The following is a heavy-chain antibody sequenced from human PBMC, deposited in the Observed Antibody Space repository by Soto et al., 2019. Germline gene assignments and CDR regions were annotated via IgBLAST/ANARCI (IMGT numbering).Heavy chain of an antibody. V-gene: IGHV4-4*02. CDR3: GSTDPGTGVEY. J-gene: IGHJ4*02. D-gene: IGHD2-8*02. CDR2: IYRTGST. CDR1: GGSFTSNNW. Sequence: SETLSLTCAVSGGSFTSNNWWTWVRQPPGQGLEWIGEIYRTGSTNYNPSLKSRVTISLDKSENQFSLKVPSLTAADTAVSYGGSTDPGTGVEYWGQGTLVNVSS.